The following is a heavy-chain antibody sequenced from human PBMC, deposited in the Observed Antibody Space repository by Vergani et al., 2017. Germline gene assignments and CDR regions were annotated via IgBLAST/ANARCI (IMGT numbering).Heavy chain of an antibody. CDR3: AXQYFVSGNYLFDY. V-gene: IGHV3-23*01. CDR2: ISGSGVSA. CDR1: EFTFSNYA. Sequence: EVQLLESGGGLVQPGGSLRLTCAASEFTFSNYAMNWVRQAPGKGLEWVSGISGSGVSAYYTDSVKGRFTISRDNSKNMLFLQMNNLRTEDTAIYYCAXQYFVSGNYLFDYWGLGTLVTVSS. D-gene: IGHD3-10*01. J-gene: IGHJ4*02.